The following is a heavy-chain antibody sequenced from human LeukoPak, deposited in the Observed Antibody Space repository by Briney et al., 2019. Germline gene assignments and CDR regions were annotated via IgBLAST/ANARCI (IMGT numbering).Heavy chain of an antibody. CDR1: GFSFNGYG. D-gene: IGHD1-26*01. Sequence: GRSLRLSCAASGFSFNGYGMHWVRQAPGKGLEWVAIIWYDGSVTYYEDSVKGRFTISRDNSRSTLYLQMDSLRAEDTAVYYCARHGSGRNNFDPLDHWGQGTLVTVSS. J-gene: IGHJ4*02. CDR3: ARHGSGRNNFDPLDH. CDR2: IWYDGSVT. V-gene: IGHV3-33*01.